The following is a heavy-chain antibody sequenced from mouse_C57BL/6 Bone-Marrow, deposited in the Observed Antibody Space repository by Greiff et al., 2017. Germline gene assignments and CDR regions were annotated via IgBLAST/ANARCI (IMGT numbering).Heavy chain of an antibody. J-gene: IGHJ4*01. Sequence: VQLQQSGPELVKPGASVKISCKASGYAFSSSWMNWVKQRPGKGLEWIGRIYPGDGDTNYNGKFKGKATLTADKSSSTAYMQLSSLTSEDSAVYFCASSAGSTYAMDYWGQGTSVTVSS. CDR3: ASSAGSTYAMDY. CDR1: GYAFSSSW. D-gene: IGHD1-1*01. V-gene: IGHV1-82*01. CDR2: IYPGDGDT.